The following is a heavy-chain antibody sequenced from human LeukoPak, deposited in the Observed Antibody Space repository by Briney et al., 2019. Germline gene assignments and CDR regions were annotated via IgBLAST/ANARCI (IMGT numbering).Heavy chain of an antibody. J-gene: IGHJ4*02. CDR1: GYTFTGYY. V-gene: IGHV1-2*06. D-gene: IGHD3-22*01. Sequence: ASVKVSCKAAGYTFTGYYMFWVRQAPGQGLEWMGRINPNSGGTNYAQKFQGRVTMTRDTSISTAYMELSRLRSDDTAVYYCARLYYDSSGYYRDYWGQGTLVTVSS. CDR3: ARLYYDSSGYYRDY. CDR2: INPNSGGT.